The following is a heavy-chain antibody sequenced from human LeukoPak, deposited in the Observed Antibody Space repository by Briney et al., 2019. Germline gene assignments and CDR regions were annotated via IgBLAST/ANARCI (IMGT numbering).Heavy chain of an antibody. V-gene: IGHV1-18*01. CDR2: ISAYNGNT. Sequence: ASVKVSCKASGYTFTDYGISWVRQAPGQGLEWMGWISAYNGNTNYAQKVQGRVTMTTDTPTNTVYMELRSLRSDDTAVYYCARDGTTGTTFRFDPWGQGTLVTVSS. CDR1: GYTFTDYG. J-gene: IGHJ5*02. CDR3: ARDGTTGTTFRFDP. D-gene: IGHD1-1*01.